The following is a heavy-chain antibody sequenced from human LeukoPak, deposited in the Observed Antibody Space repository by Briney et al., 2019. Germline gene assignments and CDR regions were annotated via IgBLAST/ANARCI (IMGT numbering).Heavy chain of an antibody. CDR3: ARETYEWLAY. V-gene: IGHV1-18*01. J-gene: IGHJ4*02. CDR2: ISTYNGNT. CDR1: GYTFTSFA. Sequence: GASVKVSCKASGYTFTSFAINWVRQAPGQGLERMGWISTYNGNTEYAQKLQGRVSMTTDTSTSTAYMELRSLRSDDTAVYYCARETYEWLAYWGQGTLVTVSS. D-gene: IGHD3-22*01.